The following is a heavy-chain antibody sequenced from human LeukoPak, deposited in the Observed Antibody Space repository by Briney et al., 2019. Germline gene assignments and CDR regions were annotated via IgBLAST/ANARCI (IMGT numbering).Heavy chain of an antibody. CDR2: IYHSGST. CDR1: GGSISSGGYS. V-gene: IGHV4-30-2*01. CDR3: ARGSGNYSDY. Sequence: SETLSLTCADSGGSISSGGYSWSWIRQPPGKGLECIGYIYHSGSTYYNPSLKSRVTISVDRSKNQFSLKLSSVTAADTAVYYCARGSGNYSDYWGQGTLVTVSS. J-gene: IGHJ4*02. D-gene: IGHD3-10*01.